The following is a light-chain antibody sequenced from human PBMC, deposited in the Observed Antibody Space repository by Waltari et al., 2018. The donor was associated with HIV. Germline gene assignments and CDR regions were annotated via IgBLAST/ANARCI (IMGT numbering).Light chain of an antibody. CDR3: QSADSSGTYRV. J-gene: IGLJ3*02. CDR1: ALPKRY. Sequence: SYELTQPPSVSVSPGQTARITCSGDALPKRYAYWYQQKPGQAPVLVIYKDSERPSGIPERCSGSSSGTTVTLTISGVQAEDEADYYCQSADSSGTYRVFGGGTKLTVL. CDR2: KDS. V-gene: IGLV3-25*03.